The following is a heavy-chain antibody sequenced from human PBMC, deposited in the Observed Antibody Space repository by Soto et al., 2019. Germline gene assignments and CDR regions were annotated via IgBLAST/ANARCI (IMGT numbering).Heavy chain of an antibody. CDR2: IYSGGST. CDR1: GVTVSSNY. J-gene: IGHJ4*02. D-gene: IGHD5-18*01. CDR3: ARQGYNYGGGYFAY. V-gene: IGHV3-66*04. Sequence: EVQLVESGGGLVQPGGSLRLSCAASGVTVSSNYMSWVRQAPGKGLEWVSVIYSGGSTYYADSVKGRFTISRDNSKNTLYLQMNSLRAEDTAVYYCARQGYNYGGGYFAYWGQGTLVTVSS.